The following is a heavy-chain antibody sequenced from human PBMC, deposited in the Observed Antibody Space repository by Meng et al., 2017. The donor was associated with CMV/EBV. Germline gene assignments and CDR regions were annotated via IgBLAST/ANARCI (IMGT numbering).Heavy chain of an antibody. CDR1: GYSISSGYY. D-gene: IGHD2-2*01. V-gene: IGHV4-38-2*02. CDR3: AREWGGIVVVPAAMGIDY. Sequence: SETLSLTCTVSGYSISSGYYWGWIRRPPGKGLEWIGSIYHSGSTYYNPSLKSRVTISVDTSKNQFSLKLSSVTAADTAVYYCAREWGGIVVVPAAMGIDYWGQGTLVTVSS. CDR2: IYHSGST. J-gene: IGHJ4*02.